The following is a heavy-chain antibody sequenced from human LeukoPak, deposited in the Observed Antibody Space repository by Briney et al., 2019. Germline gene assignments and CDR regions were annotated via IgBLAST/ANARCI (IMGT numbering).Heavy chain of an antibody. D-gene: IGHD6-13*01. CDR1: GFTFTNYA. CDR3: ARRGGSSWSSFDY. J-gene: IGHJ4*02. CDR2: FSGSGGTT. V-gene: IGHV3-23*01. Sequence: GGSLRLSCAASGFTFTNYAMSWVRQAPGKGLEWVSVFSGSGGTTYHADSVKGRFTISRDNSKNTPYLQMNSLRAEDTAVYYCARRGGSSWSSFDYWGQGTLVTVSS.